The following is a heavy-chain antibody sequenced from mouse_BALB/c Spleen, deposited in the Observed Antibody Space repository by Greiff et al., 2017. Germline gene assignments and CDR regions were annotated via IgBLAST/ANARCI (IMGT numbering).Heavy chain of an antibody. CDR2: ISYSGST. J-gene: IGHJ4*01. D-gene: IGHD2-12*01. Sequence: EVQLQQSGPGLVKPSQSLSLTCTVTGYSITSDYAWNWIRQFPGNKLEWMGYISYSGSTSYNPSLKSRISITRDTSKNQFFLQLNSVTTEDTATYYCARKSLPNYAMDYWGQGTSVTVSS. V-gene: IGHV3-2*02. CDR1: GYSITSDYA. CDR3: ARKSLPNYAMDY.